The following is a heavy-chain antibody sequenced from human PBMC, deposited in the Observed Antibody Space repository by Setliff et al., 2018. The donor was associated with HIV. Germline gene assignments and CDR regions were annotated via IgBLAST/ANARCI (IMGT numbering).Heavy chain of an antibody. V-gene: IGHV4-59*01. Sequence: SETLSLTCTVSGGSINNYYWSWIRQPPGKGLEWIGYIYYPGSTNYNPSLRSRVTISLDTSKNQFSLNLSSVTAADTAVYYCARSSGSYWMNAFDIWGQGTMVTVSS. D-gene: IGHD1-26*01. J-gene: IGHJ3*02. CDR3: ARSSGSYWMNAFDI. CDR2: IYYPGST. CDR1: GGSINNYY.